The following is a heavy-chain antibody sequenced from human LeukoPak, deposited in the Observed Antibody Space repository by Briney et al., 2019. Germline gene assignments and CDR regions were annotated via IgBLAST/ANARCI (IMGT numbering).Heavy chain of an antibody. CDR3: ASAYSYDGSGYDPFDY. V-gene: IGHV3-64D*09. CDR2: ISSNGRST. J-gene: IGHJ4*02. CDR1: GFSFSSNA. Sequence: GGSLRLSCSASGFSFSSNAMHWVRQAPGQGLEYVSGISSNGRSTDYADSVKGRFTISRDNSKRTLFLQMSSLRPEDTATYYCASAYSYDGSGYDPFDYWGPGTLVTVSS. D-gene: IGHD3-22*01.